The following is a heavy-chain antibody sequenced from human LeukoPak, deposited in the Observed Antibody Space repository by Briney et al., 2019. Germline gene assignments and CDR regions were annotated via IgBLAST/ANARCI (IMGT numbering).Heavy chain of an antibody. Sequence: ASVKVSCKASAYTFTGYFMDWVRQAPGQGVGGMGGINPNSGDTNYAQKFQGRVTMTRDTSISTAYMELNRLRSDDTAVYYCVRDASYYYDSSASGRDYWGQGTLVTVSS. CDR2: INPNSGDT. V-gene: IGHV1-2*02. D-gene: IGHD3-22*01. J-gene: IGHJ4*02. CDR3: VRDASYYYDSSASGRDY. CDR1: AYTFTGYF.